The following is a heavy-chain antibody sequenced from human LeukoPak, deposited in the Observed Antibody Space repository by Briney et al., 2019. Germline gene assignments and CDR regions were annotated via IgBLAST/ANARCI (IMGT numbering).Heavy chain of an antibody. V-gene: IGHV3-23*01. CDR3: ARGVMNYDSSGYYDERGSDY. CDR2: FSGSGGST. CDR1: GFIFSNYA. J-gene: IGHJ4*02. Sequence: PGGSLRLSCAASGFIFSNYAMSWVRQAPGKGLEWVSAFSGSGGSTYYADSVKGRFTISRDNAKNSLYLQMNSLRAEDTAVYYCARGVMNYDSSGYYDERGSDYWGQGTLVTVSS. D-gene: IGHD3-22*01.